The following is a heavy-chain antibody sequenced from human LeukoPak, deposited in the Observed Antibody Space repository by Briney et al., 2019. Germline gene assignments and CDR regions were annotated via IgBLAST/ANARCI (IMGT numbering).Heavy chain of an antibody. Sequence: GGSLRLSCAASGFTFSSYSMTWVRQAPGKGLEWVSSISSSSSYIYYADSVKGRFTISRDSAKNSLYLQMNSLRAEDTAVYYCARARITGTTLYYFDYWGQGTLVTVSS. D-gene: IGHD1/OR15-1a*01. CDR2: ISSSSSYI. V-gene: IGHV3-21*01. J-gene: IGHJ4*02. CDR3: ARARITGTTLYYFDY. CDR1: GFTFSSYS.